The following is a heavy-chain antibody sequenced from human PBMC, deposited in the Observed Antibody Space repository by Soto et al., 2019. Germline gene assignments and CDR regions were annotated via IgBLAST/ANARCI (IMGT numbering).Heavy chain of an antibody. J-gene: IGHJ5*02. CDR2: ISGSGGST. D-gene: IGHD2-2*01. Sequence: GGSLRLSCAASGFTFSSYAMSWVRQAPGKGLEWVSAISGSGGSTYYADSVKGRFTISRDNSKDTLYLQMNSLRAEDTAVYYCAKDPGGYQLLYWFDPWGQGTLVTV. V-gene: IGHV3-23*01. CDR3: AKDPGGYQLLYWFDP. CDR1: GFTFSSYA.